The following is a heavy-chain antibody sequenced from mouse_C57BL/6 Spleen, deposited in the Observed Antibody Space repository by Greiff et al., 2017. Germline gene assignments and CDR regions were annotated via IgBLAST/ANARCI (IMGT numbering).Heavy chain of an antibody. CDR2: IDPEIGGT. V-gene: IGHV1-15*01. J-gene: IGHJ4*01. Sequence: QVQLQQSGAELVRPGASVTLSCKASGYTFTDYEMHWVKQTPVHGLEWIGAIDPEIGGTAYTQKFKGKAILTAGKSSSTAYMELRSLTSEASAVYYWTRGVYYGSRYYAMDDWGQGTSVTVSS. CDR1: GYTFTDYE. D-gene: IGHD1-1*01. CDR3: TRGVYYGSRYYAMDD.